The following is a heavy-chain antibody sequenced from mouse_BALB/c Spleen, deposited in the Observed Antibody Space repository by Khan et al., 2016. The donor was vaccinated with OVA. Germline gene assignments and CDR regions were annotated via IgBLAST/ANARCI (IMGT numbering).Heavy chain of an antibody. J-gene: IGHJ2*01. CDR1: GYTFTYYV. CDR2: IYPGSDNA. D-gene: IGHD2-3*01. Sequence: QVQLKQSGPELVKPGPSVTISCNVSGYTFTYYVITWVKQRTGQGLEWIGEIYPGSDNAYYNERLKGQATLNADKSSNTTHMQLSSLTSEDSAVYFGAGRDGYYVYFDYWGQGTTLTVSS. V-gene: IGHV1-77*01. CDR3: AGRDGYYVYFDY.